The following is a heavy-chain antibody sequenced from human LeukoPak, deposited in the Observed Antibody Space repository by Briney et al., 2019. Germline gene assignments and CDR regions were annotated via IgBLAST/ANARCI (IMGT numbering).Heavy chain of an antibody. Sequence: ASVKVSCEASGYTFTSYDINWVRQATGQGLEWMGWMNPNSGNTGYAQKFQGRVTMTRNTSISTAYMELSSLRSEDTAVYYCARVHRGEAAMVTYFDYWGQGTLVTVSS. J-gene: IGHJ4*02. V-gene: IGHV1-8*01. CDR1: GYTFTSYD. CDR3: ARVHRGEAAMVTYFDY. D-gene: IGHD5-18*01. CDR2: MNPNSGNT.